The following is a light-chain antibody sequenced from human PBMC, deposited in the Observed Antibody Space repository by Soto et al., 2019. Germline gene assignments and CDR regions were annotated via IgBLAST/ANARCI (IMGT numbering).Light chain of an antibody. CDR3: QSSDSTLSALYV. Sequence: QPVLTQPPSVSGAPGQRVTISCTGSSSNIGAGYDVHWYQQRPGAAPKLLISANINRPSGVPDRFSGSKSGTSASLAITGLQADDEGDYYCQSSDSTLSALYVFGTGTKVTVL. V-gene: IGLV1-40*01. CDR2: ANI. J-gene: IGLJ1*01. CDR1: SSNIGAGYD.